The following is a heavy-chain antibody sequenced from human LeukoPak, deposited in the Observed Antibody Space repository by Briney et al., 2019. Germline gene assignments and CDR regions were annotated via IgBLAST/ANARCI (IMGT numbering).Heavy chain of an antibody. J-gene: IGHJ4*02. V-gene: IGHV3-48*01. D-gene: IGHD5-18*01. CDR2: ISSSSSTI. Sequence: PGGSLRLSCAASGFTFSSYSMNWVRQAPGKGLERVSYISSSSSTIYYADSVKGRFTISRDNSKNTLYLQMNSLRAEDTAVYYCAKAAGRGYNYGDYFDYWGQGTLVTVSS. CDR1: GFTFSSYS. CDR3: AKAAGRGYNYGDYFDY.